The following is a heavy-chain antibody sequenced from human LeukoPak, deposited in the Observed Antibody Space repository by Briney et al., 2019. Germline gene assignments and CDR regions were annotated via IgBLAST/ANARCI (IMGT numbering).Heavy chain of an antibody. CDR2: INHSGST. V-gene: IGHV4-34*01. Sequence: PSETLSLTCAVYGGSFSGYYWSWIRQPPGKGLEWIGEINHSGSTNYNPSLKSRVTISVDTSKNQFSLKLSSVTAADTAVYYCARVPYQPLLYPDYWGQGTLSPSPQ. CDR1: GGSFSGYY. J-gene: IGHJ4*02. CDR3: ARVPYQPLLYPDY. D-gene: IGHD2-2*02.